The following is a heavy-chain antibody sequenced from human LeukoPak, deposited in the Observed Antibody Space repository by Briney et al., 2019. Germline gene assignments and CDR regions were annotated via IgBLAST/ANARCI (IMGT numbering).Heavy chain of an antibody. Sequence: ASVKVSCKASGYTFTGYYMHWVRQAPGQGLEWMGWINPNSGGTNYAQKFQGRVTMTRDTSISTAYMELSRLRSDDTAVYYCARARRTFWSGYYYFDYWGQRTLVTVSS. CDR1: GYTFTGYY. J-gene: IGHJ4*02. CDR2: INPNSGGT. CDR3: ARARRTFWSGYYYFDY. D-gene: IGHD3-3*01. V-gene: IGHV1-2*02.